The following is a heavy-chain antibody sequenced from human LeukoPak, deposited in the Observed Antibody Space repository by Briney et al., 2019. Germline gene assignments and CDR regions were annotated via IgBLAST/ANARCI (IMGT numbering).Heavy chain of an antibody. J-gene: IGHJ4*02. CDR2: ITHIGGNT. V-gene: IGHV3-23*01. D-gene: IGHD5-18*01. Sequence: GGSLRLSCAASGFTFSSHAMSWVRQAPGKGLEWVSAITHIGGNTYYADSVKGRFTISRDNSKNTLYMQMNSLRAEDTAVYYCAKTGPIYSYSMYYFNYWGQGTLVTVSS. CDR3: AKTGPIYSYSMYYFNY. CDR1: GFTFSSHA.